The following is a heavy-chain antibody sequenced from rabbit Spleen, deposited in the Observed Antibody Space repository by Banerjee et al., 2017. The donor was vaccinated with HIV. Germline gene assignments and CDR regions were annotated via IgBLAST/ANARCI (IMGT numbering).Heavy chain of an antibody. J-gene: IGHJ4*01. CDR3: ARYYSVGYDGSGYCTPKL. CDR1: GFSFSSSDY. CDR2: IYAGSSGST. D-gene: IGHD8-1*01. V-gene: IGHV1S45*01. Sequence: QEQLEESGGDVVQPEGSLTLTCTASGFSFSSSDYMCWVRQAPGKGLEWIACIYAGSSGSTYYASWAKGRLTISKTSSTTVTLQMTSLTAADTATYFCARYYSVGYDGSGYCTPKLWGPCTLVTVS.